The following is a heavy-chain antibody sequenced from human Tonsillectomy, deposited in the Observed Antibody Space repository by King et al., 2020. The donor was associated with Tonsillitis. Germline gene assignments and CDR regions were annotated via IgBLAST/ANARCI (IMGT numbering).Heavy chain of an antibody. CDR2: IYHSGST. D-gene: IGHD3-22*01. Sequence: QLQESGPGLVKPSETLSLTCTVSGYSISSGYYWGWIRQPPGKGLQWIGSIYHSGSTYYNPSLKSRVTISVDTSKNQFSLKLTSVTAADTAVYYCASPKLRGGYVSSGYPGGYAFAIWGQGTMVTVSS. CDR3: ASPKLRGGYVSSGYPGGYAFAI. J-gene: IGHJ3*02. V-gene: IGHV4-38-2*02. CDR1: GYSISSGYY.